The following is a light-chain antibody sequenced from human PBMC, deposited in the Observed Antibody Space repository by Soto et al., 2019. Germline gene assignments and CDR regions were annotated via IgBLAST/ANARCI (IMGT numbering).Light chain of an antibody. CDR1: QSVLYSSNNKNY. CDR2: WAS. Sequence: DIVMTQSPDSLAVSLGESATINCKSSQSVLYSSNNKNYLAWYQQKPGQVPKLLIYWASTRESGVPDRFSGSGSGTDFTLTISSLQAADVEVYYCQQYYTIPVTCGQGTKVEIK. J-gene: IGKJ1*01. CDR3: QQYYTIPVT. V-gene: IGKV4-1*01.